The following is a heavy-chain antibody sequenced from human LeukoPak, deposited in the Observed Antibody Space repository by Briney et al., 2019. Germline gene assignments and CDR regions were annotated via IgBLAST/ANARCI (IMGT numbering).Heavy chain of an antibody. V-gene: IGHV3-48*01. CDR1: GFTFSSYS. D-gene: IGHD1-26*01. J-gene: IGHJ4*02. CDR3: AKDRVPGATSPFDY. Sequence: GGSLRLSCEASGFTFSSYSMNWVRQAPGKGLEWISYISTSTTTIYYADSVKGRFTISRDNSKNTLYLQMNSLRAEDTAIYYCAKDRVPGATSPFDYWGQGTLVTVSS. CDR2: ISTSTTTI.